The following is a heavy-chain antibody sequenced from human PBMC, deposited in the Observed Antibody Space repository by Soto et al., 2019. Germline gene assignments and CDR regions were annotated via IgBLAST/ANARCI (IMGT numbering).Heavy chain of an antibody. D-gene: IGHD2-2*01. CDR2: INHSGST. Sequence: QPSETLSLTCAVYGGSFSGYYWSWIRQPPGKGLEWIGEINHSGSTNYNPSLKSRVTISVDTSKNQFSLKLSSVSAADTAVYYCARCRPCSSTSCYFSGPRYYFDYWGQGTLVTVSS. CDR1: GGSFSGYY. J-gene: IGHJ4*02. CDR3: ARCRPCSSTSCYFSGPRYYFDY. V-gene: IGHV4-34*01.